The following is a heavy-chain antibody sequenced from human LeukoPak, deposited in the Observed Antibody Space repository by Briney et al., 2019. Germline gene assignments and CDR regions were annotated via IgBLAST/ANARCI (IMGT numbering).Heavy chain of an antibody. J-gene: IGHJ4*02. V-gene: IGHV3-30*18. Sequence: PGESLRLSCAASGFTFSSYGMHWVRQAPGKGLEWVAVISYDGSNKYYADSVKGRFTISRDNSKNTLYLQMNSLRAEDTAVYYCAKDPSYGSGSYYTSSDYWGQGTLVTVSS. D-gene: IGHD3-10*01. CDR3: AKDPSYGSGSYYTSSDY. CDR2: ISYDGSNK. CDR1: GFTFSSYG.